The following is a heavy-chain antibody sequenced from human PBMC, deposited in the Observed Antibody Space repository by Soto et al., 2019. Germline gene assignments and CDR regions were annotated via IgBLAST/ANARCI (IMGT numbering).Heavy chain of an antibody. Sequence: ASVKVSCKVSGYTLTELSMHWVRQAPGKGLEWMGGFDPEDGETIYAQKFQGRVTMTEDTSTDTAYMELSSLRSEDTAVYYCAGQVPAAAPMYYYYGMDVWGQGTTVTVSS. V-gene: IGHV1-24*01. CDR1: GYTLTELS. D-gene: IGHD2-2*01. J-gene: IGHJ6*02. CDR3: AGQVPAAAPMYYYYGMDV. CDR2: FDPEDGET.